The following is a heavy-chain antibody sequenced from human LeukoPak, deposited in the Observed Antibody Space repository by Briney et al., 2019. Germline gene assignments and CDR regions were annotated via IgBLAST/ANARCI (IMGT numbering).Heavy chain of an antibody. Sequence: GGSLRLSCAASGFTFSNDWMCWVRQAPGKGLEWVANINQDESKKYYADSVKGRFTISRDNAKNSLYLQMSSLTAEDTAIYYCARDHAYRADYWGQGTLVTVSS. CDR2: INQDESKK. CDR3: ARDHAYRADY. V-gene: IGHV3-7*01. CDR1: GFTFSNDW. J-gene: IGHJ4*02. D-gene: IGHD2-2*01.